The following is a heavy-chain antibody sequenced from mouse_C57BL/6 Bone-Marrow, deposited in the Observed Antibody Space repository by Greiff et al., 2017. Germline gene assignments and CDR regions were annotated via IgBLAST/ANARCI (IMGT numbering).Heavy chain of an antibody. CDR2: IYPGGGYT. D-gene: IGHD1-1*01. Sequence: QVQLKQSGAELVRPGTSVKMSCKASGYTFTNYWIGWAKQRPGHGLEWIGDIYPGGGYTNYNEKFKGKATLTADKSSSTAYMQFSNLTSEVSAIYYCAREVYYYGSYYAIDYWGQGTSVTVSS. J-gene: IGHJ4*01. CDR3: AREVYYYGSYYAIDY. V-gene: IGHV1-63*01. CDR1: GYTFTNYW.